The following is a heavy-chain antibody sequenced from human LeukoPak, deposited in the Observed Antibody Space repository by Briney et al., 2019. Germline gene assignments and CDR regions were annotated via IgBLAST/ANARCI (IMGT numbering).Heavy chain of an antibody. J-gene: IGHJ4*02. V-gene: IGHV1-58*01. CDR1: GFTFTSSA. D-gene: IGHD2-21*02. CDR3: AAVHCGGDRYSAFDY. CDR2: IVVGSGNT. Sequence: SVKVSCEASGFTFTSSAVQWVRQARGQRLEWIGWIVVGSGNTNYAQKFQERVTITRDMSTSTAYMELSSLRSEDTAVYYCAAVHCGGDRYSAFDYWGQGTLVTVSS.